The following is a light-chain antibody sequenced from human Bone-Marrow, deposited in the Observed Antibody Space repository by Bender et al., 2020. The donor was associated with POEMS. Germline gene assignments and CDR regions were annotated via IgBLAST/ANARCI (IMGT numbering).Light chain of an antibody. CDR1: SSNIGAGYD. CDR3: CSYTSSTTYV. CDR2: GNI. V-gene: IGLV1-40*01. J-gene: IGLJ1*01. Sequence: QSVLTQPPSVSEAPGQRVTIPCTGSSSNIGAGYDVHWYQQIPGTAPKLLIYGNINRPSGVPDRFSGSKSGASASLAITGLQADDEADYYCCSYTSSTTYVFGTGTRVTVL.